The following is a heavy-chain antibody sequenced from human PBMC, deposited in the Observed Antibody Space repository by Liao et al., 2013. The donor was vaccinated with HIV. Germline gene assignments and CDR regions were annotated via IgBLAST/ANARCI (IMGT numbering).Heavy chain of an antibody. CDR1: GGSISSYY. J-gene: IGHJ4*02. CDR3: ASTGALYYFDY. CDR2: IYYSGST. D-gene: IGHD7-27*01. V-gene: IGHV4-59*01. Sequence: QVQLQESGPGLVKPSETLSLTCTVSGGSISSYYWSWIRQPPGKGLEWIGYIYYSGSTNHNPSLKSRVTISVDTSKNQFSLKLSSVTAADTAVYYCASTGALYYFDYWGQGTLVTVSS.